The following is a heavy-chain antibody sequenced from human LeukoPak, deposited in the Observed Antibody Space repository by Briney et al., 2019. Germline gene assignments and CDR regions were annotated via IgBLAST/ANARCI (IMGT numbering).Heavy chain of an antibody. D-gene: IGHD6-19*01. V-gene: IGHV3-7*01. CDR1: GFTFSSYW. CDR2: IKQDGSEK. CDR3: AREWEIAVASISF. J-gene: IGHJ4*02. Sequence: GGSLRLSCAASGFTFSSYWVSWVRQAPGKGLEWVANIKQDGSEKYYVDSVKGRFTISRDNAKNSLYLQMNSLRAEDTAVYYCAREWEIAVASISFWGQGTLVTVSS.